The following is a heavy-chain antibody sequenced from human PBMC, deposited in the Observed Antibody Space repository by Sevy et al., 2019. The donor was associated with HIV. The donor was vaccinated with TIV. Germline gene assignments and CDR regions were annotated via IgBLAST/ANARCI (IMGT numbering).Heavy chain of an antibody. J-gene: IGHJ3*01. D-gene: IGHD2-21*01. Sequence: GGSLRLSCAASGFTFSRYDMHWVRQAPGRGLEWVAVISYDGNTDLYADSLRGRFTVSRDNSKNTVYVQMNSLRPEDTALYYCVRGMTKLVSAISHDSFDVWGQGTMITVSS. V-gene: IGHV3-30-3*01. CDR2: ISYDGNTD. CDR1: GFTFSRYD. CDR3: VRGMTKLVSAISHDSFDV.